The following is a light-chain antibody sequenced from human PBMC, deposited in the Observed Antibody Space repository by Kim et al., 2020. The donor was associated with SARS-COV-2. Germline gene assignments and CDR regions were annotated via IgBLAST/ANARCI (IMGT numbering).Light chain of an antibody. J-gene: IGLJ2*01. CDR2: GKN. CDR3: NSRDSNDNVV. CDR1: SLRSYY. V-gene: IGLV3-19*01. Sequence: SSELTQDPAVSVALGQTVRITCQGDSLRSYYATWYQQKPGQAPILVIYGKNNRPSGIADRISGSSSGNTASLTINGTQAGDEADYYCNSRDSNDNVVFGG.